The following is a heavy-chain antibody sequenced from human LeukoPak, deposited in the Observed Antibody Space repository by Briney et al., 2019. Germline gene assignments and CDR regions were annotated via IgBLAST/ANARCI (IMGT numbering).Heavy chain of an antibody. CDR2: IYYSGST. V-gene: IGHV4-39*01. Sequence: PSETLSLTCTVSGGSISSSSYYCGWIRQPPGRGLEWIGSIYYSGSTYYNPSLKSRVTISVDTAKNQFTLKLSSVTAADTAVYYCASRSGSYYGGVDYWGEGTLVTVSS. CDR3: ASRSGSYYGGVDY. D-gene: IGHD1-26*01. CDR1: GGSISSSSYY. J-gene: IGHJ4*02.